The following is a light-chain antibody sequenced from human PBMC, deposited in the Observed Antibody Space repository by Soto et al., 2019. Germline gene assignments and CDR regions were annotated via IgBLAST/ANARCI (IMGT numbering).Light chain of an antibody. J-gene: IGKJ2*01. Sequence: DIVMTQSPDSLAVSLGERATINCKSSQSVLYSSNNKNYLAWYQQKPRQSPKLLIYWASTRESGVPDRFSGSGSGTDFTLTISSLQAGDVAVYYCQQYYNTPYTFGQGTKLEIK. V-gene: IGKV4-1*01. CDR3: QQYYNTPYT. CDR2: WAS. CDR1: QSVLYSSNNKNY.